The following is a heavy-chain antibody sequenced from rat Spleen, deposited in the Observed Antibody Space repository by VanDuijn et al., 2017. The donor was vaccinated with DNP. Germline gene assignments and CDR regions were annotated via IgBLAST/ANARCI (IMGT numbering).Heavy chain of an antibody. D-gene: IGHD1-6*01. J-gene: IGHJ2*01. V-gene: IGHV5-25*01. Sequence: EVQLVESGGGLVQPGRSMRLSCVASGFTFSNYYMVWVRQAPTKGLEWVASIGPGGGNTYYRDSVKGRFTISRDNTQSSLYLQMDSLRSEDTATYYCARYITGIVFDYWGQGVMVTVSS. CDR2: IGPGGGNT. CDR3: ARYITGIVFDY. CDR1: GFTFSNYY.